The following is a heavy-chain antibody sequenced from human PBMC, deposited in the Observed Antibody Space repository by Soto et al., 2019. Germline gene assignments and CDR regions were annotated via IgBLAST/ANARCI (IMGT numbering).Heavy chain of an antibody. V-gene: IGHV1-3*01. J-gene: IGHJ4*02. CDR2: INAGNGNT. CDR3: ATTSPPGTAVAGSFDY. CDR1: GYTFTSYA. Sequence: ASVKVSCKASGYTFTSYAMHWVRQAPGQRLEWMGWINAGNGNTKYSQKFQGRVTITRDTSASTAYMELSSLRSEDTAVYYCATTSPPGTAVAGSFDYWGQGTLVTVSS. D-gene: IGHD6-19*01.